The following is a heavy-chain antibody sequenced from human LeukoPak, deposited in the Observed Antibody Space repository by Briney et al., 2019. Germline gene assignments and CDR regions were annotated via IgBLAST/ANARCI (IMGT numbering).Heavy chain of an antibody. D-gene: IGHD5-18*01. Sequence: GGSLRLSCAASGFIFSSFEMNWVRQAPGKGLEWVSYISSSGSTKYYADSVKGRFTISRDNAKNSLYLQMNSLRAEDTALYYCAKGVDTAMVGNFNYWGQGTLVTVPS. V-gene: IGHV3-48*03. J-gene: IGHJ4*02. CDR2: ISSSGSTK. CDR1: GFIFSSFE. CDR3: AKGVDTAMVGNFNY.